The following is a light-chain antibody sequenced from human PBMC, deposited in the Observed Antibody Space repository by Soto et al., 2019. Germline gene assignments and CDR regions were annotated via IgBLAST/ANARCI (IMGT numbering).Light chain of an antibody. Sequence: EIVLTQSPATLSLSPGERATLSCRASQSVSSNLSWYQQKPGQAPRLLIYDASNRATGIPARFSGSGSGTDFTLPITSLEPEDFAVYYCQHRSNWLAIGGGTKVDI. CDR2: DAS. V-gene: IGKV3-11*01. J-gene: IGKJ4*01. CDR3: QHRSNWLA. CDR1: QSVSSN.